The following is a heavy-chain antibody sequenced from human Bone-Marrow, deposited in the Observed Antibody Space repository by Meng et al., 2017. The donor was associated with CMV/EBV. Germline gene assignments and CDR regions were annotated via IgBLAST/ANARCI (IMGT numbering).Heavy chain of an antibody. CDR1: GFTFSSYV. CDR3: SKGWSYYFDD. CDR2: IRYDGSNS. Sequence: GEPLKISFAASGFTFSSYVMHWVRQATGKGLDLVAFIRYDGSNSYYADSVKGRFTIYRDNSKNTLYLQINSRRVEDTAVYYCSKGWSYYFDDWGQGTLVTVSS. J-gene: IGHJ4*02. V-gene: IGHV3-30*02. D-gene: IGHD1-26*01.